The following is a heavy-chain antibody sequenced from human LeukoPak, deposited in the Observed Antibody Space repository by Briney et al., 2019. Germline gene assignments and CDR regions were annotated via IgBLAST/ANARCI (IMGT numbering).Heavy chain of an antibody. CDR1: GGPISSYH. D-gene: IGHD5/OR15-5a*01. V-gene: IGHV4-59*01. CDR3: ARVASKGGMDV. CDR2: THYSGST. J-gene: IGHJ6*02. Sequence: SETLSLTCTVSGGPISSYHWSWIRQPPGKGLEWIGYTHYSGSTTYNPSLRSRVTVSLDKYNNQFSLRLTSVTAADTAVYYCARVASKGGMDVWGQGTTVTVSS.